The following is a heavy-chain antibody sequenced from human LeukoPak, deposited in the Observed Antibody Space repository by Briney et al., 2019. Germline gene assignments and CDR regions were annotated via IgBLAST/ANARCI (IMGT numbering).Heavy chain of an antibody. CDR2: ISGSGGAT. V-gene: IGHV3-23*01. D-gene: IGHD3-10*01. CDR1: GFTFSTYA. Sequence: GGSLRLSCAASGFTFSTYAMSWVRQAPGKGLEWVSAISGSGGATYYADSVKGRFTISRDNSKNTLYLQMNSLRAEDTAIYYCATEDYYGSGTYYYWGQGSLVTVSS. J-gene: IGHJ4*02. CDR3: ATEDYYGSGTYYY.